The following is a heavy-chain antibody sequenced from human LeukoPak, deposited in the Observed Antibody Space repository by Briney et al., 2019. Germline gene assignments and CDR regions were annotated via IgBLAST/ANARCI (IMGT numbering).Heavy chain of an antibody. V-gene: IGHV4-30-4*01. CDR3: AIRVVRVNGMGV. D-gene: IGHD2-21*01. Sequence: KASETLSLTCTVSGGSISSGDYYWSWIRQPPGKGLEWIGYIYYSGSTYYNPSLKSRVTISVDTSKNQFSLKLSSVTAADTAVYYCAIRVVRVNGMGVWGQGTTVTVSS. CDR2: IYYSGST. J-gene: IGHJ6*02. CDR1: GGSISSGDYY.